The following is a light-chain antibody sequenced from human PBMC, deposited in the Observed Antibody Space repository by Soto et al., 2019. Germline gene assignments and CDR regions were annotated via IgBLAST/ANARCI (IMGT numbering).Light chain of an antibody. J-gene: IGKJ1*01. CDR1: QSVSSN. V-gene: IGKV3-15*01. CDR2: EAS. CDR3: QKYNQWPWT. Sequence: EIVLTQSPGTLSLSPGDRATLSCRASQSVSSNYLAWYQQKPGQAPRLLLYEASIRATGIPARFSGDGSGTEFTLTISSLQSEDFGIYYCQKYNQWPWTFGPGTKVDIK.